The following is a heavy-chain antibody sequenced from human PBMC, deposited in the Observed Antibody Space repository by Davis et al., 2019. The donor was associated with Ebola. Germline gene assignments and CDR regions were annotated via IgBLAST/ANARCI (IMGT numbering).Heavy chain of an antibody. D-gene: IGHD2-15*01. J-gene: IGHJ5*02. CDR3: ASHRLGYCSGGSCYYWFDP. CDR2: ITA. Sequence: SVKVSCKASGGTFSSYAISWVRQAPGQGLEWMGGITANYAQKFQGRVTITADESTSTAYMELSSLRSEDTAVYYCASHRLGYCSGGSCYYWFDPWGQGTLVTVSS. V-gene: IGHV1-69*13. CDR1: GGTFSSYA.